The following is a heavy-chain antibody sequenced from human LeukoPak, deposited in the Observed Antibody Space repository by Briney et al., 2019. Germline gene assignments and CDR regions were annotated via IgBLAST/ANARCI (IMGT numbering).Heavy chain of an antibody. CDR3: ARGGTMVRGVIITWRYYYYYGMDV. V-gene: IGHV1-8*01. CDR1: GYTFTSYD. Sequence: ASVKVSCKASGYTFTSYDINWVRQATGQGLEWMGWMNPNGGNTGYAQKFQGRVTMTRNTSISTAYMELSSLRSEDTAVYYCARGGTMVRGVIITWRYYYYYGMDVWGQGTTVTVSS. D-gene: IGHD3-10*01. CDR2: MNPNGGNT. J-gene: IGHJ6*02.